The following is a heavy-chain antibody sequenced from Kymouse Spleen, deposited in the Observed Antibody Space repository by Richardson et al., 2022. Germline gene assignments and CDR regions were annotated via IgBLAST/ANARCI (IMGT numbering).Heavy chain of an antibody. V-gene: IGHV4-34*01. J-gene: IGHJ2*01. CDR2: INHSGST. D-gene: IGHD6-19*01. CDR3: ARVNSSGHWYFDL. CDR1: GGSFSGYY. Sequence: QVQLQQWGAGLLKPSETLSLTCAVYGGSFSGYYWSWIRQPPGKGLEWIGEINHSGSTNYNPSLKSRVTISVDTSKNQFSLKLSSVTAADTAVYYCARVNSSGHWYFDLWGRGTLVTVSS.